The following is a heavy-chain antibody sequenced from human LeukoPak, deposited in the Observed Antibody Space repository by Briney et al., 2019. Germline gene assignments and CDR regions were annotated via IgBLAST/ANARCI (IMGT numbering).Heavy chain of an antibody. CDR3: ARVSDTAMVSWFDC. Sequence: ASVKVSCKASGYTFTSYGISWVRQAPGQGLEWMGWISAYNGNTNYAQKLQGRVTMTTDTSTNTAYMELRSLRSDDTAVYYCARVSDTAMVSWFDCWGQGTLVTVSS. D-gene: IGHD5-18*01. CDR1: GYTFTSYG. V-gene: IGHV1-18*01. J-gene: IGHJ4*02. CDR2: ISAYNGNT.